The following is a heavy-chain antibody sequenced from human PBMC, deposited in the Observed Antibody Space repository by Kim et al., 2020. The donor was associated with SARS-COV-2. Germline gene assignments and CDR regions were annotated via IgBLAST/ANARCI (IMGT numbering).Heavy chain of an antibody. Sequence: GESLKISCKGSGYSFTSYWISWVRQMPGKGLEWMGRIDPSDSYTKYSPSFQGHVSISVDESISTAYLQWSSLKASDTAMYYCTGRKNLADTSMAMDDYWGQGTLVTVSS. CDR2: IDPSDSYT. D-gene: IGHD5-18*01. CDR1: GYSFTSYW. J-gene: IGHJ4*02. CDR3: TGRKNLADTSMAMDDY. V-gene: IGHV5-10-1*01.